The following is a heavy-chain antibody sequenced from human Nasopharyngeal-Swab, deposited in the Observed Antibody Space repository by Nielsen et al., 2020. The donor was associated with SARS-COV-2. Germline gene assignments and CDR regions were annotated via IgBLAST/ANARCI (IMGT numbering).Heavy chain of an antibody. V-gene: IGHV3-30-3*01. CDR2: VSYDGSSK. D-gene: IGHD5-24*01. CDR3: ARDMGRDGYNYPFDY. J-gene: IGHJ4*02. Sequence: RQRPGKGLEWVAVVSYDGSSKYYADSVKGRFTISRDNSKNTLYLQMNSLRAEDTAVFYCARDMGRDGYNYPFDYWGQGTLVTVSS.